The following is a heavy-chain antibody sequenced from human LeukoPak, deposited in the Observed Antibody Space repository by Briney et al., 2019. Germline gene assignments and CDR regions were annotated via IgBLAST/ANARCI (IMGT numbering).Heavy chain of an antibody. D-gene: IGHD5-18*01. CDR3: ASRIAYTISTANWFDP. V-gene: IGHV4-39*01. Sequence: SETLSLTCTVSGGSTSSSSYYWGWIRQPPGKGLEWIGSIYYSGSTYYNPSLKSRVTISVDTSKNQFSLKLNSVTAADTAVYYCASRIAYTISTANWFDPWGQGTLVTVSS. CDR1: GGSTSSSSYY. CDR2: IYYSGST. J-gene: IGHJ5*02.